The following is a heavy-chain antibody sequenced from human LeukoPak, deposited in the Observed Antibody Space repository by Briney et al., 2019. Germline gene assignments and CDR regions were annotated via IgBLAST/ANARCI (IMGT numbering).Heavy chain of an antibody. Sequence: PSETLSLTCTVSGGSLSSGGFFWSWARQHPGKGLEWIGNIYYSGSTNYNPTLASRVTISVDTSKNHFSLKLTSVTAADTAVYYCAREWGDGYNYFDYWGQGTLVAVSS. J-gene: IGHJ4*02. V-gene: IGHV4-31*03. CDR2: IYYSGST. D-gene: IGHD5-24*01. CDR1: GGSLSSGGFF. CDR3: AREWGDGYNYFDY.